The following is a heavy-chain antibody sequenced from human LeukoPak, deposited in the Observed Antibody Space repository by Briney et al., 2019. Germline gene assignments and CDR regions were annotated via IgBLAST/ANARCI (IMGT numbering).Heavy chain of an antibody. D-gene: IGHD4-23*01. Sequence: SETLSLTCSVSGYSINSGYHWGWIRQPPGKGLEWIAIMHHTGSTHYNPSLQSRVTISIDTSENHFSLKLRSVSAADTAIYYCATSEGGGFFDYWGQGTPVTVSS. CDR1: GYSINSGYH. CDR2: MHHTGST. J-gene: IGHJ4*02. V-gene: IGHV4-38-2*01. CDR3: ATSEGGGFFDY.